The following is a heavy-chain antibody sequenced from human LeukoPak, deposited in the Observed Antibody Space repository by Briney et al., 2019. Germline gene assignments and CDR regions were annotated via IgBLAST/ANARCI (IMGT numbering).Heavy chain of an antibody. CDR1: GYTFTGYY. V-gene: IGHV1-2*02. D-gene: IGHD2-21*02. J-gene: IGHJ4*02. CDR3: AKASVTAGYGPFDY. CDR2: IKPNSGGT. Sequence: ASVKVSCKASGYTFTGYYMHWVRQAPGQGLEWMGWIKPNSGGTNYAQKFQGRVTMTRDTSISTAYMELSRLRSDDTAVYYCAKASVTAGYGPFDYWGQGTLVTVSS.